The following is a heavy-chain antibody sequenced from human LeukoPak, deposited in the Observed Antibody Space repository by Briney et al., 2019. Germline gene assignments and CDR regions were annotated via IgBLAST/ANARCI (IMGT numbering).Heavy chain of an antibody. Sequence: SETLSLSCTVSGYSISSGYYWGWIRQPPGKGLEWIGEINHSGSTNYNPSLKSRVTISVDTSKNQFSLKLSSVTAADTAVYYCARHPGILWFGDSDYWGQGTLVTVSS. D-gene: IGHD3-10*01. CDR3: ARHPGILWFGDSDY. J-gene: IGHJ4*02. V-gene: IGHV4-38-2*02. CDR1: GYSISSGYY. CDR2: INHSGST.